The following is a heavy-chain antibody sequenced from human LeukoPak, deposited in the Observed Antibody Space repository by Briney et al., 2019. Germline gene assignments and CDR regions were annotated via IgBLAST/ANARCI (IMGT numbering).Heavy chain of an antibody. Sequence: ASVKISCKVSGYTLTELSMHWVRQAPGKGLEWMGGFDPEDGETIYAQKFQGRVTMTEDTSTDTAYMELSSLRSEDTAVYYCATAAVSGLDFDYWGQGTLVTVSS. CDR2: FDPEDGET. CDR3: ATAAVSGLDFDY. CDR1: GYTLTELS. J-gene: IGHJ4*02. D-gene: IGHD2-15*01. V-gene: IGHV1-24*01.